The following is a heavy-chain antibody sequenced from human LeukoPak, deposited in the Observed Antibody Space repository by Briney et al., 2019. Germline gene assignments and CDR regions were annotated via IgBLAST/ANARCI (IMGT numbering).Heavy chain of an antibody. CDR3: AKDQLYYGSGSSWFDP. D-gene: IGHD3-10*01. J-gene: IGHJ5*02. CDR1: GLTFSSYG. Sequence: GGSLRLSCAPSGLTFSSYGMHWVRQAPGRGLEWVAVISYDGSNKYYADSVKGRFTISRDNSKNTLYLQMNSLRSEDTAVYYCAKDQLYYGSGSSWFDPWGQGTLVTVSS. CDR2: ISYDGSNK. V-gene: IGHV3-30*18.